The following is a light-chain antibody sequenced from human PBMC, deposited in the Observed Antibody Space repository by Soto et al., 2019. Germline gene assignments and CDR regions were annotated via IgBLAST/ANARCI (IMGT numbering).Light chain of an antibody. Sequence: EIVLTQSPGTLSLSPGERATFFCRASQSVSSRFLAWYQQKPGQAPRLLIYGASTRAAGIPARFSGSGSGTEFSLTISSLQSEDFAVYYCQQYNNRPQDTFGQGTKADIK. J-gene: IGKJ2*01. CDR1: QSVSSRF. CDR3: QQYNNRPQDT. V-gene: IGKV3-15*01. CDR2: GAS.